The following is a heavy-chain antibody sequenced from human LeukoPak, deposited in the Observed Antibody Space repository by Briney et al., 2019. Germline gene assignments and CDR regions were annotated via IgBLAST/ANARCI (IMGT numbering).Heavy chain of an antibody. CDR1: GFTVSSNY. CDR3: ARCTAMVYDY. J-gene: IGHJ4*02. Sequence: GGSLRLSCAASGFTVSSNYMSWVRQAPGKGLEWGSVIYSGGSTLYADSVKGRFTISRDNSKNTLYLQMKSLRAEDTAVYYCARCTAMVYDYWGQGTLVTVSS. V-gene: IGHV3-53*01. CDR2: IYSGGST. D-gene: IGHD5-18*01.